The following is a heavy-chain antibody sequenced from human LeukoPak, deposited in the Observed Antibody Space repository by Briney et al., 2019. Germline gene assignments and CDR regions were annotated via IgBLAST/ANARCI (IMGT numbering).Heavy chain of an antibody. D-gene: IGHD3-10*01. Sequence: GGSLRLPCAASGFTFSHFAMSWVRQAPGKGLHWVSTISGSGNKAYDADSVKGRFTISRDNSKNTLYLQVTGLRAEDTAVYYCAKLKRVGIAPFDDWGQGTLVTVSS. CDR1: GFTFSHFA. CDR2: ISGSGNKA. J-gene: IGHJ4*02. V-gene: IGHV3-23*01. CDR3: AKLKRVGIAPFDD.